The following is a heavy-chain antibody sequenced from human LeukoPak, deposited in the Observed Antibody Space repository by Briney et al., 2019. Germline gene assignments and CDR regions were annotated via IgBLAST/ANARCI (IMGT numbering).Heavy chain of an antibody. CDR3: ARAAGGAVAFDI. J-gene: IGHJ3*02. D-gene: IGHD4/OR15-4a*01. Sequence: SETLPLTCAVSGGSISGYYWSWIRQPAGKGLEWIGRIYTSGSTDYNPSLKSRVTLSVDTSENQFSLKLNSVTAADTAVYHCARAAGGAVAFDIWGQVTMVTVSS. CDR2: IYTSGST. V-gene: IGHV4-4*07. CDR1: GGSISGYY.